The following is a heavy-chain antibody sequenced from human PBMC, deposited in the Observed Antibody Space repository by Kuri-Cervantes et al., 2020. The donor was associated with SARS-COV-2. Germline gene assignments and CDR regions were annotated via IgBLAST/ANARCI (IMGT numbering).Heavy chain of an antibody. CDR2: IIPIFGTA. J-gene: IGHJ6*02. D-gene: IGHD6-19*01. Sequence: SVKVSCEASGGTFSSYAISWVRQAPGQGLEWMGGIIPIFGTANYAQKFQGRVTITADKSTSTAYVELSSLRSEDTAVYYCARDRGEQWLVSHYYYYGMDVWGQGTTVTVSS. CDR1: GGTFSSYA. V-gene: IGHV1-69*06. CDR3: ARDRGEQWLVSHYYYYGMDV.